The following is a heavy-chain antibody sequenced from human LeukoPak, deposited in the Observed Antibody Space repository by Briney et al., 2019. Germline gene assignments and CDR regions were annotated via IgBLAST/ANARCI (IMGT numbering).Heavy chain of an antibody. CDR1: GFTFSSYS. D-gene: IGHD4-17*01. V-gene: IGHV3-23*01. CDR3: AKDIHGDYGGLDY. Sequence: GGSLRLSCAASGFTFSSYSMNWVRQAPGKGLEWVSTIVNSGGSTYYADSVKGRFTISRDNSKNTVYLQMNSLRAEDAAVYYCAKDIHGDYGGLDYWGQGTLVTVSS. J-gene: IGHJ4*02. CDR2: IVNSGGST.